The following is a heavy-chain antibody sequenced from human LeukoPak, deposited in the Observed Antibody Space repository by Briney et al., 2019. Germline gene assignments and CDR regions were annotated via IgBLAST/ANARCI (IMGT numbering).Heavy chain of an antibody. D-gene: IGHD3-3*01. CDR2: INPNSGGT. J-gene: IGHJ6*03. Sequence: ASVKVSCKASGYTFTGYYMHWVRQAPGQGLGWMGWINPNSGGTNYAQKFQGRVTMTRDTSISTAYMELSRLRSDDTAVYYCARAPGGVVHMDVWGKGTTVTVSS. CDR1: GYTFTGYY. V-gene: IGHV1-2*02. CDR3: ARAPGGVVHMDV.